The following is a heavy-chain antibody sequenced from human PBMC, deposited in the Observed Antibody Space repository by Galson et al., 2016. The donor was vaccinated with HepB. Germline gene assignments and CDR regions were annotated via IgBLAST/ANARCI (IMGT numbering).Heavy chain of an antibody. V-gene: IGHV4-34*01. Sequence: SETLSLTCAVYGGSFSGYYWSWIRQPPGKGLEWIGEINHSGSTNYNPSLKSRVIISVDTSKNQFSLKLSSVTAAATAVYYCARGDNPDYGDYASAYYYMDVWGKGTTVTVSS. CDR3: ARGDNPDYGDYASAYYYMDV. J-gene: IGHJ6*03. CDR2: INHSGST. D-gene: IGHD4-17*01. CDR1: GGSFSGYY.